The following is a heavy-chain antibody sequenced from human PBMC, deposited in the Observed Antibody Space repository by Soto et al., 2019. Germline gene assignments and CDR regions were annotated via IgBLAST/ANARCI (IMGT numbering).Heavy chain of an antibody. Sequence: QVQLQESGPGLVKPSETLSLTCTVSGGSISSYYWSWIRQPPGKGLEWIGYIYYSGSTNYNPSLKSRVTISADTSKNQSSLKLSSVTAADTAVYYCARQYGDYVRGAFDFWGQGTMVTVSS. CDR1: GGSISSYY. CDR3: ARQYGDYVRGAFDF. J-gene: IGHJ3*01. V-gene: IGHV4-59*01. D-gene: IGHD4-17*01. CDR2: IYYSGST.